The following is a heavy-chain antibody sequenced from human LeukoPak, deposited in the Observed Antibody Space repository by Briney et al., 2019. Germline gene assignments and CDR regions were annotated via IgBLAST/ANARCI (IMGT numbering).Heavy chain of an antibody. V-gene: IGHV4-39*01. CDR1: GGSIGTSNYY. J-gene: IGHJ5*02. D-gene: IGHD3-22*01. Sequence: SETLSLTCTVSGGSIGTSNYYWGWIRQPPGKGLEWIGNIFYSGSTYYSPSLKSRVTISLDTSKNQFSLKLSSVTAADTAVYYCARWDYYDSSGYSRGWFDPWGQGTLVTVSS. CDR2: IFYSGST. CDR3: ARWDYYDSSGYSRGWFDP.